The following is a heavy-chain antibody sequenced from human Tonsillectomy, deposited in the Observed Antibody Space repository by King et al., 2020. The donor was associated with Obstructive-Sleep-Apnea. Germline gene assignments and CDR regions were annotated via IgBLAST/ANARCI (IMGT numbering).Heavy chain of an antibody. CDR2: IYWDDEK. CDR1: GFSLSTRGVG. D-gene: IGHD3/OR15-3a*01. J-gene: IGHJ4*02. Sequence: ITLKESGPTLVKPTQTLTLTCTFSGFSLSTRGVGVGWIRQPPGKALEWLALIYWDDEKLYSPSLKSRLTITKDTSKNQVVLTMTNMDPVDTATYYCAHRRGWTYYFDYWGQGTLVTVSS. V-gene: IGHV2-5*02. CDR3: AHRRGWTYYFDY.